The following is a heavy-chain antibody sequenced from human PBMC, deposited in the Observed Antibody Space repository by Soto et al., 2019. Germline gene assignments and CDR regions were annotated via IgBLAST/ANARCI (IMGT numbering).Heavy chain of an antibody. CDR2: ISGSGGRT. CDR1: GFTFSSYA. D-gene: IGHD6-13*01. Sequence: PGESLKISGAASGFTFSSYAMSWVRQAPGKGLEWVSAISGSGGRTYYADSVKGRFTISRDNSKNTLYLQMNSLRAEDTAVYYCAKSDSSWPYYYYFMDVWGTGTTVTVSS. CDR3: AKSDSSWPYYYYFMDV. V-gene: IGHV3-23*01. J-gene: IGHJ6*03.